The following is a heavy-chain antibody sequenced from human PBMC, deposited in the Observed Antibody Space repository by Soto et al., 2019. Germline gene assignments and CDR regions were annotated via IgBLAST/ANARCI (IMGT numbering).Heavy chain of an antibody. D-gene: IGHD6-19*01. Sequence: SETLSLTCNVSGGSISRYYWSWIRQAPGKGLEWIGYIYYSGTTNYNPSLKSRVTISIDTSKKQFSLKLSSVTAADTAVYYCARPYSTASYDAFDIWGRGTMVTVSS. V-gene: IGHV4-59*08. CDR2: IYYSGTT. J-gene: IGHJ3*02. CDR3: ARPYSTASYDAFDI. CDR1: GGSISRYY.